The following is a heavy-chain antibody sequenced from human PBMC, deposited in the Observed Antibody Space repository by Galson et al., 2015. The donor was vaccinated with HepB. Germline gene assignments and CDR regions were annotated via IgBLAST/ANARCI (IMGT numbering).Heavy chain of an antibody. Sequence: SVKVSCKVSGYTLTDLSMHWVRQAPGKGLEWMGGFDPEDGETIYAQKFQGRVTMTEDTSTDTAYMELSSLRSEDTAVYYCATVIVSPGEASSGFDFWGQGTLVTGSS. CDR2: FDPEDGET. J-gene: IGHJ4*02. CDR1: GYTLTDLS. CDR3: ATVIVSPGEASSGFDF. V-gene: IGHV1-24*01. D-gene: IGHD6-19*01.